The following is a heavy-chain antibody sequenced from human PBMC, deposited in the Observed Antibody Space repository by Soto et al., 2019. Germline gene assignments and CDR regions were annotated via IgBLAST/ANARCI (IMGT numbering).Heavy chain of an antibody. Sequence: SVKVSCKASGDTFSSYSISWVRQAPGQGLEWMGGIVPIFGTTVYAPRLQGRLTITADGPTSTSYMELSGLTFEDTAVYYCAANSLGGGSQGGVWGQGTTVTVSS. V-gene: IGHV1-69*13. CDR2: IVPIFGTT. CDR1: GDTFSSYS. D-gene: IGHD3-10*01. J-gene: IGHJ6*02. CDR3: AANSLGGGSQGGV.